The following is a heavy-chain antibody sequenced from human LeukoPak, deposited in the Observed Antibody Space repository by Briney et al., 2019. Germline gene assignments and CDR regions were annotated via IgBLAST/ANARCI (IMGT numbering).Heavy chain of an antibody. CDR3: TAGTGTSDFDY. CDR1: GFPFNNAW. V-gene: IGHV3-15*01. Sequence: PGGSLRLSCAASGFPFNNAWMSWVRQAPGKGLEWVGRVKRTNDGGTTDYGPPVKGRFTISRDDSKNTSYLRMNSLQSEDTGVYYCTAGTGTSDFDYWGQGILVTVSS. J-gene: IGHJ4*01. CDR2: VKRTNDGGTT. D-gene: IGHD3-10*01.